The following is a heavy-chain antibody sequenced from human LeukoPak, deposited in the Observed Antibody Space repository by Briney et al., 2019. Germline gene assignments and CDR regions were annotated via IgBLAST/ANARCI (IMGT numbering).Heavy chain of an antibody. CDR1: GGTFSSYA. CDR2: IIPIFGTA. V-gene: IGHV1-69*05. J-gene: IGHJ3*02. CDR3: ARVWSLGAFDI. Sequence: GASVKVSCKASGGTFSSYAISWVRQAPGQGLEWMGGIIPIFGTANYAQKFQGRVTMTRNTSISTAYMELSSLRSEDTAVYYCARVWSLGAFDIWGQGTMVTVSS. D-gene: IGHD3-16*01.